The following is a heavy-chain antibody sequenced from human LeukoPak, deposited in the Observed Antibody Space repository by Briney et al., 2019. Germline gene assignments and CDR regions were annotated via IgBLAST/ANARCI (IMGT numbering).Heavy chain of an antibody. CDR1: GFTFSSYS. D-gene: IGHD3-22*01. Sequence: KTGGSLRLSCAASGFTFSSYSMNWVRQAPGKGLEWVSSISSSSSYIYYADSVKGRFTISRDNAKNSLYLQMNSLRAEDTAVYYCARDKARYYDSSGYYFAPPNNWFDPWGQGTLVTVSS. J-gene: IGHJ5*02. V-gene: IGHV3-21*01. CDR2: ISSSSSYI. CDR3: ARDKARYYDSSGYYFAPPNNWFDP.